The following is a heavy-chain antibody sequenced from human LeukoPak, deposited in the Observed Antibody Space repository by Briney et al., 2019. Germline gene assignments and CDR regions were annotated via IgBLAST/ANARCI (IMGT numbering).Heavy chain of an antibody. D-gene: IGHD3-10*01. CDR2: IYTSGST. Sequence: SETLSLTCTVSGGSISSYYWSWIRQPAGKGLEWIGRIYTSGSTNYNPSLKSRVTMSVDTSKNQFSLKLSSVTAADTAVYYCARDQGTMVRGVIRPLRAFDIWGQGTMVTVSS. CDR3: ARDQGTMVRGVIRPLRAFDI. CDR1: GGSISSYY. V-gene: IGHV4-4*07. J-gene: IGHJ3*02.